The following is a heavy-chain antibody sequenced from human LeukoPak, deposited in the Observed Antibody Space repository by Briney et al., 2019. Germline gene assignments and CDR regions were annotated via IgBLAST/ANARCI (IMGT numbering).Heavy chain of an antibody. CDR3: ARDCPYDSSGYYFPWFDP. CDR1: GGSISSGDYY. Sequence: PSETLSLTCTVSGGSISSGDYYWSWIRQPAGKGLEWIGRIYTSGSTNYNPSLKSRVTMSVDTSKNQFSLKLSSVTAADTAVYYCARDCPYDSSGYYFPWFDPWGQGTLVTVSS. CDR2: IYTSGST. V-gene: IGHV4-61*02. J-gene: IGHJ5*02. D-gene: IGHD3-22*01.